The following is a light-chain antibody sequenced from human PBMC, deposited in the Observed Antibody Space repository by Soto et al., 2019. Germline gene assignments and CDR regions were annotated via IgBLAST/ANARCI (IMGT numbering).Light chain of an antibody. J-gene: IGKJ5*01. CDR2: RAS. Sequence: EIVSTQSPGTLSLSPVERATLSCRASQSVSSDLAWYQQKPGQAPRLLIYRASTRASDIPARFSGSGSETEFTLTISSVQSADFAVYYCQQYNKWPPITFGQGTRLEIK. CDR1: QSVSSD. V-gene: IGKV3-15*01. CDR3: QQYNKWPPIT.